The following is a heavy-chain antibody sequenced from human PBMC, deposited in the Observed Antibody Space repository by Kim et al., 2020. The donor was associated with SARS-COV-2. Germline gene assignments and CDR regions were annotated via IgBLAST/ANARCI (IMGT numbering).Heavy chain of an antibody. V-gene: IGHV1-69*13. CDR2: IIPIFGTA. D-gene: IGHD3-16*02. J-gene: IGHJ6*02. Sequence: PSVKVSCKASGGTFSSYAISWVRQAPGQGLEWMGGIIPIFGTANSAQKFQGRVTITADESTSTAYMQLSSLRSEDTAVYYCASKAYDYVWGSYRQPLEPYYYGMDVWGQGTTVTVSS. CDR1: GGTFSSYA. CDR3: ASKAYDYVWGSYRQPLEPYYYGMDV.